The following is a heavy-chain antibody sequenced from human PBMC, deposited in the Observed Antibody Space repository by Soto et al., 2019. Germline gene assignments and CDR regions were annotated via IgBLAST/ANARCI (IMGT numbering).Heavy chain of an antibody. J-gene: IGHJ4*02. CDR2: IYYSGST. CDR1: GGSISSGDYY. D-gene: IGHD5-12*01. V-gene: IGHV4-30-4*01. CDR3: ARGFSGYDYEGCYFDY. Sequence: PSETLSLTCTVSGGSISSGDYYWSWTRQPPGKGLEWIGYIYYSGSTYYNPSLKSRVTISVDTSKNQFSLKLSSVTAADTAVYYCARGFSGYDYEGCYFDYWGQGTLVTVSS.